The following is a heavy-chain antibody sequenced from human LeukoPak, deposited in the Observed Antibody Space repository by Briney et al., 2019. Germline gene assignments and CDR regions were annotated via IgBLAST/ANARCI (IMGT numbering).Heavy chain of an antibody. CDR2: IYYSGST. J-gene: IGHJ4*02. CDR1: GGSISSYY. Sequence: PSETLSLTCTVSGGSISSYYWSWIRQTPGKGLEWIGDIYYSGSTNYNPSLKSRVTISVDTSKNQFSLKLSSVTAADTAVYYCAMGDYYASSGYPLLYYWGQGTLVTVSS. V-gene: IGHV4-59*01. CDR3: AMGDYYASSGYPLLYY. D-gene: IGHD3-22*01.